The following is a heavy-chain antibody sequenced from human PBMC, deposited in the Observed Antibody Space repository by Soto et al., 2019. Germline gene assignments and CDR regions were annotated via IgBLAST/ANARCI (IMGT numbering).Heavy chain of an antibody. Sequence: EVQLVESGGGLVQPGGSLRLSCAASGFTFSSYLMHWVRQAPGKGLVWVSRINSDGSSTTYADSVKGRFTISRDSVMNTLHLQMISLRAEDTAVDYCARVRMAGAFDIWRQGTMVTVSS. CDR1: GFTFSSYL. CDR2: INSDGSST. V-gene: IGHV3-74*01. D-gene: IGHD6-19*01. J-gene: IGHJ3*02. CDR3: ARVRMAGAFDI.